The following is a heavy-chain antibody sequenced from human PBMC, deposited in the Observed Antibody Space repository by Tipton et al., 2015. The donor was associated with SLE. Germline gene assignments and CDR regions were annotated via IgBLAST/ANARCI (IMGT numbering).Heavy chain of an antibody. CDR3: ARDPAQWLVRDYSYYMDV. CDR2: ISAYNGNT. CDR1: GYTFTSYA. V-gene: IGHV1-18*01. J-gene: IGHJ6*03. Sequence: QSGAEVKKPGASVKVSCKASGYTFTSYAISWVRQAPGQGLEWMGWISAYNGNTNYAQKLQGRVTMTTDTSTSTAYMELRSLRSDDTAVYYCARDPAQWLVRDYSYYMDVWGQGTTVTVSS. D-gene: IGHD6-19*01.